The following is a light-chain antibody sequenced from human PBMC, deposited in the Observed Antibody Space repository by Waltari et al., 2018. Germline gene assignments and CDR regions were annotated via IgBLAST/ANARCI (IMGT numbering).Light chain of an antibody. CDR1: SSDVGFYNY. V-gene: IGLV2-14*03. Sequence: QSALTQPASVSGSPGQSITISCTGTSSDVGFYNYVSWYQQYPGKAPKLIIYDVFPRPSGVSNRFSGAKSVNTASLTISGLQTEDEGDYYCNSYTGSSSWVFGGGTKLTVL. CDR2: DVF. J-gene: IGLJ3*02. CDR3: NSYTGSSSWV.